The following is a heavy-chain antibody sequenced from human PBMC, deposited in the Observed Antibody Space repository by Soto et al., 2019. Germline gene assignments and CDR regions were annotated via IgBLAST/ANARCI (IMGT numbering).Heavy chain of an antibody. J-gene: IGHJ3*02. CDR2: IIPIFGTA. Sequence: SVKVSCKASGGTFSSYAISWVRQAPGQGLEWMGGIIPIFGTANYAQKFQGRVTITADESTSTAYMELSSLRSEDTAVYYCAREGNLTRTTALNAFDIWGQGTMVTVS. CDR3: AREGNLTRTTALNAFDI. V-gene: IGHV1-69*13. D-gene: IGHD1-20*01. CDR1: GGTFSSYA.